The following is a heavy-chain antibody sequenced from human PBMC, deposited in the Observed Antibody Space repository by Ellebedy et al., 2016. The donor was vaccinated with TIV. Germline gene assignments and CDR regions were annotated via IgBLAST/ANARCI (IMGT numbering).Heavy chain of an antibody. CDR2: IKPDGSEE. CDR1: GFTFRSYW. Sequence: GESLKISXAASGFTFRSYWMTWIRRVPGTGLEWVANIKPDGSEEYYLDSVKGRFTISRDNSKNSLYLQMNSLRAEDTAVYYCARDSGLKDADYWGQGTLVTVSS. D-gene: IGHD1-26*01. CDR3: ARDSGLKDADY. J-gene: IGHJ4*02. V-gene: IGHV3-7*01.